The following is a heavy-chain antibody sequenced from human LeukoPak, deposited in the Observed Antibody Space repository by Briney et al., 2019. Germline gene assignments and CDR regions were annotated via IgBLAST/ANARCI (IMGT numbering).Heavy chain of an antibody. J-gene: IGHJ3*02. CDR2: IYHSGST. D-gene: IGHD4-23*01. CDR3: AWRGDYGGPPGAFDI. Sequence: PSETLSLACAVSGHSISSGYYWGWIRQTPGKELEWIGSIYHSGSTYYNPSLKSRVTISVDTSKNQFSLKLSSVTAADTAVYYCAWRGDYGGPPGAFDIWGQGTMFTVSS. CDR1: GHSISSGYY. V-gene: IGHV4-38-2*01.